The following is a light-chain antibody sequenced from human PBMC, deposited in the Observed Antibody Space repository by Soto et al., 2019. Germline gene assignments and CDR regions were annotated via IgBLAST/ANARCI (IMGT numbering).Light chain of an antibody. J-gene: IGKJ5*01. CDR1: QSVSTRY. V-gene: IGKV3-20*01. Sequence: IVLTQSPGTLSLSPGERATLSCRASQSVSTRYLAWYQQKRGQPPRLLIYGASSRASGIPDRFSGSGSGTDFTLTITRLEPEDFAIYYCQQYDTSSIIFGQGTRLEIK. CDR2: GAS. CDR3: QQYDTSSII.